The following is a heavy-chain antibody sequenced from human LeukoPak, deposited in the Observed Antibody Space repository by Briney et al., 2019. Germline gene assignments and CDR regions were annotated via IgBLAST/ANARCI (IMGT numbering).Heavy chain of an antibody. CDR3: ARVRWELSSIDY. D-gene: IGHD1-26*01. J-gene: IGHJ4*02. CDR1: GFTFSSYS. Sequence: GGSLRLSCAASGFTFSSYSMNWVRQAPGKGLEWVSSISSSSSYIYYADSVKGRFTISRDNAKNSLYLQMNSLRAEDTAVYYCARVRWELSSIDYWGQGTLVTVSS. CDR2: ISSSSSYI. V-gene: IGHV3-21*01.